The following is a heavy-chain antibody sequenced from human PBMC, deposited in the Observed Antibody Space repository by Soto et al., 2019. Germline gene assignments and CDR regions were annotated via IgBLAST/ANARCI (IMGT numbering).Heavy chain of an antibody. CDR2: INSRSSSI. Sequence: EVRLVESGGGLVKPGGSLRLSCAASGFTFSSYSMNWVRKAPGKGLEWVSSINSRSSSIYYADSLEGRFTISRDNAKNSLYLQMNSLRAEDTAVYYCARAECSGGSCYSHYYYIMDVWGQGTTVTVSS. J-gene: IGHJ6*02. CDR3: ARAECSGGSCYSHYYYIMDV. V-gene: IGHV3-21*01. CDR1: GFTFSSYS. D-gene: IGHD2-15*01.